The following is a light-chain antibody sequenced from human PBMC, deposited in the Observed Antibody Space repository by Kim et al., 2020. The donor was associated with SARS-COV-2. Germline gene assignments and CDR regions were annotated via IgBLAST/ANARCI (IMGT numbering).Light chain of an antibody. CDR2: GAS. J-gene: IGKJ4*01. V-gene: IGKV1-33*01. Sequence: DIQMTQSPSSLSASVGDRVTITCRASQSISTYLNWYQQKPGKAPKLLIYGASNLPSGVPSRFSGSGSGTDFTFTISSLQPEDIATYYCQQYDNLPLTFGGGTKVDIK. CDR1: QSISTY. CDR3: QQYDNLPLT.